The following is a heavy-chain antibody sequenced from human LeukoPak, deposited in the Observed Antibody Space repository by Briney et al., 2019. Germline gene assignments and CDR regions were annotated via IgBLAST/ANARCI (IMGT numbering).Heavy chain of an antibody. V-gene: IGHV1-18*01. CDR1: GYTFTTYG. D-gene: IGHD4-17*01. J-gene: IGHJ4*02. Sequence: ASVKVSCKASGYTFTTYGVSWVRQAPGQGLEWMGWISGYDGNTNYAQKLRGRVTMTTGTSTSTAYMDLRSLRSDDTALYYCARTVTTSSYYFDYWGQGTLVTVSS. CDR3: ARTVTTSSYYFDY. CDR2: ISGYDGNT.